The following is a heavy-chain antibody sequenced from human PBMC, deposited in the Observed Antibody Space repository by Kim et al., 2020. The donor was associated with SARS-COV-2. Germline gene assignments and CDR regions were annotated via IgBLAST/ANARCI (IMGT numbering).Heavy chain of an antibody. V-gene: IGHV7-4-1*02. CDR3: ARDLREPPTTLDY. Sequence: YAQGFTGRFVFSLDTSVSTAYLQISSLKAEDTAVYYCARDLREPPTTLDYWGQGTLVTVSS. D-gene: IGHD1-1*01. J-gene: IGHJ4*02.